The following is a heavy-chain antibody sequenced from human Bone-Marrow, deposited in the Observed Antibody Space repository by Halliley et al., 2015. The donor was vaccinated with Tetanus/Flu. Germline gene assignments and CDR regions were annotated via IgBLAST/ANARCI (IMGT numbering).Heavy chain of an antibody. CDR1: GFTFSDYG. Sequence: SLRLSYAASGFTFSDYGMNWVRQAAGKGLEWVAIIWYDGTPTYYADPVKGRFTISRDNSKNTLYLEMNSLRAEDTAVYYCARAPYCSSSSCYVGSYHYGMDVWGQGTTVTVSS. CDR3: ARAPYCSSSSCYVGSYHYGMDV. V-gene: IGHV3-33*01. J-gene: IGHJ6*02. D-gene: IGHD2-2*01. CDR2: IWYDGTPT.